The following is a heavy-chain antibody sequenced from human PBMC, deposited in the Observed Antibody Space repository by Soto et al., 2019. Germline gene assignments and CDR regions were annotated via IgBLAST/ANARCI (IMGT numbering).Heavy chain of an antibody. CDR1: GFTFNTYA. CDR2: ISGGGSST. Sequence: EVQLLESGGGLVQPGGSLRLSCAASGFTFNTYAISWVRQSPGKGLEWVSGISGGGSSTYYPDSVKARFTISRDNSKNTLYLQMNNLRAEDTAIYYCAKGQRGSAIRDFDYWGQGTVVTVSS. J-gene: IGHJ4*02. D-gene: IGHD3-10*01. CDR3: AKGQRGSAIRDFDY. V-gene: IGHV3-23*01.